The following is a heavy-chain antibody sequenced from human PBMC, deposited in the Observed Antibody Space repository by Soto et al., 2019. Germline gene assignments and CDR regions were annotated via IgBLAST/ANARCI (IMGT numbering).Heavy chain of an antibody. CDR2: ISYDGRNE. J-gene: IGHJ1*01. Sequence: GGSLRLSCAASGFTFSSYAIHWVRQAPGKGLNWVAVISYDGRNEYYADSVRGRFTISRDNSKNTVYLQMNSLRAEDTAVYYCASGDFGSGSYFLSAFWGQGTLVTVPS. D-gene: IGHD3-10*01. V-gene: IGHV3-30*04. CDR1: GFTFSSYA. CDR3: ASGDFGSGSYFLSAF.